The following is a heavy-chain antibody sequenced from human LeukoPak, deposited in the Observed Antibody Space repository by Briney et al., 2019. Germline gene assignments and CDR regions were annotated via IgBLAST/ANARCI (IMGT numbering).Heavy chain of an antibody. CDR3: ARGPLSALPGYFGWLLLGYFDY. D-gene: IGHD3-9*01. J-gene: IGHJ4*02. CDR1: GGSFSGYY. Sequence: SETLSLTCAVYGGSFSGYYWSWIRQPPGKGLEWIGEINHSGSTNYNPPLKSRVTISVDTSKNQFSLKLSSVTAADTAVYYCARGPLSALPGYFGWLLLGYFDYWGQGTLVTVSS. V-gene: IGHV4-34*01. CDR2: INHSGST.